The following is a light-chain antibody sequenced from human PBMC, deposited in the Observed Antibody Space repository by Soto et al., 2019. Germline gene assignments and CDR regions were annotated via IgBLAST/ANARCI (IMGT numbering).Light chain of an antibody. CDR3: LSYAGTAYV. Sequence: QSALTQPASVSGSAGQSITISCSGTMRDVGAYNLVSWYQQHPGTAPKLIIYEVRNRPSGISSRFSGSRSGNTASLTISGLQPEDEGDYYCLSYAGTAYVFGTGTKLTVL. V-gene: IGLV2-14*01. CDR2: EVR. CDR1: MRDVGAYNL. J-gene: IGLJ1*01.